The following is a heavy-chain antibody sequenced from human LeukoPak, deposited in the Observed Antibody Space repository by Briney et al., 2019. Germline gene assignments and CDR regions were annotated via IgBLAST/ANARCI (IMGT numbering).Heavy chain of an antibody. D-gene: IGHD6-13*01. CDR2: IKQDGSEK. J-gene: IGHJ5*02. V-gene: IGHV3-7*01. CDR1: GFTFSSYW. CDR3: ARRGIAAAGTIWFDP. Sequence: PGGSLRLSCAASGFTFSSYWMSWVSQAPGKGLEWVANIKQDGSEKYYVDSVKGRFTISRDNVKNSLYLQMNSLRAEDTAVYYCARRGIAAAGTIWFDPWGQGTLVTVSS.